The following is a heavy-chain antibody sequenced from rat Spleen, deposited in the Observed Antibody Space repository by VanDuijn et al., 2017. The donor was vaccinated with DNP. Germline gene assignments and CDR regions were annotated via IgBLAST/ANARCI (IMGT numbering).Heavy chain of an antibody. CDR3: TREDR. CDR1: GFTFSDYY. J-gene: IGHJ2*01. Sequence: EVQLVESGGGLVQPGRSLKLSCAASGFTFSDYYMAWIRQAPTRGLEWVAYIGSDGYAPYYGVSVKGRFTISRDNAKSTLYLQMNSLQTDDTGTYYCTREDRWGQGVMVTVSS. CDR2: IGSDGYAP. V-gene: IGHV5-20*01.